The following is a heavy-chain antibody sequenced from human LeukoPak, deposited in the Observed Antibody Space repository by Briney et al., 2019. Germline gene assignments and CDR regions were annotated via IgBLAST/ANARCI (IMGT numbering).Heavy chain of an antibody. V-gene: IGHV1-2*02. CDR1: GYTFTSYY. Sequence: ASVKVSCKASGYTFTSYYIDWVRQAPGQGLEWMGWSNPNNGGTNYAQKFQGRVTMTLDTSISTAYMELSRLRSDDTAIYYCARVDGGEWYYFDYWGQGTLVTVSS. J-gene: IGHJ4*02. D-gene: IGHD2-8*02. CDR3: ARVDGGEWYYFDY. CDR2: SNPNNGGT.